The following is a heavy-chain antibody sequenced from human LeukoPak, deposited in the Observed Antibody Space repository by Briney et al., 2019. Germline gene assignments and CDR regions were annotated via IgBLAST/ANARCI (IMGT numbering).Heavy chain of an antibody. V-gene: IGHV1-2*06. CDR3: ARDWSYYDSSGYYYR. CDR2: INPNSGGT. J-gene: IGHJ4*02. CDR1: GYTFTGYY. Sequence: GASVKVSCKASGYTFTGYYMHWVRQAPGQGLEWMGRINPNSGGTNYAQKFQGRVTMTRDTSISTAYMELSRLRSDDTAVYYCARDWSYYDSSGYYYRWGQGTLVTASS. D-gene: IGHD3-22*01.